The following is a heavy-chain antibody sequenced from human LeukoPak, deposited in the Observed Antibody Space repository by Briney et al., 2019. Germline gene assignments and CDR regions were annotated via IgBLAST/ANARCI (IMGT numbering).Heavy chain of an antibody. J-gene: IGHJ6*02. V-gene: IGHV3-30-3*01. CDR3: ARDAYSSSWYVSYYYYGMDV. Sequence: GSLRLSCAASGFTFSSYAMRWVRQAPGKGLEWVAVISYDGSNKYYADSVKGRFTISRDNSKNTLYLQMNSLRAEDTAVYYCARDAYSSSWYVSYYYYGMDVWGQGTTVTVSS. D-gene: IGHD6-13*01. CDR1: GFTFSSYA. CDR2: ISYDGSNK.